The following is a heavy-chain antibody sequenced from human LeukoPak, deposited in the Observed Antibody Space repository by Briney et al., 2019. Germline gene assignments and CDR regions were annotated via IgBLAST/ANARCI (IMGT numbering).Heavy chain of an antibody. V-gene: IGHV1-18*01. Sequence: GASVKVSCKGSGYTFTNYAIAWVRQAPGQGLDWMGWINPYNGNTNYAQKFQGRVTMTTDTSTSTAYMELRSLRSDDTAVYYCARDGHRMYYYESSVYRFDYWGQGTLVTVSS. CDR1: GYTFTNYA. CDR2: INPYNGNT. J-gene: IGHJ4*02. CDR3: ARDGHRMYYYESSVYRFDY. D-gene: IGHD3-22*01.